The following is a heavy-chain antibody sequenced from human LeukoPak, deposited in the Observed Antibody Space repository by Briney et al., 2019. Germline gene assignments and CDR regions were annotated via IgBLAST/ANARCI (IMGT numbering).Heavy chain of an antibody. V-gene: IGHV5-51*01. CDR2: IYPGDSDT. J-gene: IGHJ6*03. CDR3: ASSSSSLNYYYYYYMDV. Sequence: GESLKISCKGSGYSFTSYWIGWVRQMPGKGLEWMGIIYPGDSDTRYSPSFQGQVTISADKSISTAYLQWSSLKASDTAMYYCASSSSSLNYYYYYYMDVWGKGTTVTVSS. CDR1: GYSFTSYW. D-gene: IGHD6-6*01.